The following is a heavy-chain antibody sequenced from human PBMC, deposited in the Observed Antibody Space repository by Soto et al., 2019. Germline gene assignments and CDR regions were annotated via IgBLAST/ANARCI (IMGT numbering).Heavy chain of an antibody. J-gene: IGHJ6*02. Sequence: QVQLVESGGGVVQPGRSLRLSCAASGFTFSSYGMNWVRQAPGKGLEWVAVISYDGSNKYYADSVKGRFTISRDSSKNMLYLQRNSRRAEDTAVYYCAKEDSSSWHYYYGMDVWGQGTTFTVSS. D-gene: IGHD6-13*01. CDR1: GFTFSSYG. V-gene: IGHV3-30*18. CDR3: AKEDSSSWHYYYGMDV. CDR2: ISYDGSNK.